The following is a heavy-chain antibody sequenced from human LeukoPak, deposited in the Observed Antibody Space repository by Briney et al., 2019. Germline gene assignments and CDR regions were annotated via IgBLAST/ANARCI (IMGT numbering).Heavy chain of an antibody. Sequence: GASVKDSCEASGYTFTSYGISWVRQAPGQGLEWMGWISAYNGNTNYAQKLQGRVTMTTDTSTSTAYMELRSLRSDDTAVYYCARDHPLTGYYKGDAFDIWGQGTMVTVSS. V-gene: IGHV1-18*01. CDR2: ISAYNGNT. D-gene: IGHD3-9*01. J-gene: IGHJ3*02. CDR3: ARDHPLTGYYKGDAFDI. CDR1: GYTFTSYG.